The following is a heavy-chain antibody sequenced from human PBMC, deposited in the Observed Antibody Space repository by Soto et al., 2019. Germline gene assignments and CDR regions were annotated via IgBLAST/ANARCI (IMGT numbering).Heavy chain of an antibody. Sequence: SVKVSCKASGGTFSSYAISWVRQAPGQGLEWMGGIIPIFGTANYAQKFQGRVTITADESTSTAYMELSSLRSEDTAVYYCASPYYDFWSGPKASDYYYGMDVWGQGTTVTVSS. D-gene: IGHD3-3*01. J-gene: IGHJ6*02. V-gene: IGHV1-69*13. CDR1: GGTFSSYA. CDR3: ASPYYDFWSGPKASDYYYGMDV. CDR2: IIPIFGTA.